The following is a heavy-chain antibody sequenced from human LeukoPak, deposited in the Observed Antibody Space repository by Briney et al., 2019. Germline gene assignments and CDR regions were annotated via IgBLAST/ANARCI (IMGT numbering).Heavy chain of an antibody. CDR2: ISAYNGNT. D-gene: IGHD3-3*01. J-gene: IGHJ4*02. CDR3: ARDIGRLLEWFPQDY. V-gene: IGHV1-18*01. Sequence: ASVKVSCKASGYTFTSYGISWVRQAPGQGLEWMGWISAYNGNTNYAQKLQGRVTMTTDTSTSTAYMELRSLRSDDTAVYYCARDIGRLLEWFPQDYWGQGTLVTVSS. CDR1: GYTFTSYG.